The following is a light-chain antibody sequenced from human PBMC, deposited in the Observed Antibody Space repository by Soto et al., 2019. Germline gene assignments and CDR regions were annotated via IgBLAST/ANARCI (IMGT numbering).Light chain of an antibody. V-gene: IGKV3-15*01. CDR3: QQYNNWPLT. J-gene: IGKJ4*01. CDR1: QSVSSN. CDR2: AAS. Sequence: DIQMTQSPATLSASPGERATITCRASQSVSSNLAWYQQKPGKAPRLLIYAASTMATGIPARFSGSGSGTDFTLTISSLQSEDFAVYYCQQYNNWPLTFGGGTKVEIK.